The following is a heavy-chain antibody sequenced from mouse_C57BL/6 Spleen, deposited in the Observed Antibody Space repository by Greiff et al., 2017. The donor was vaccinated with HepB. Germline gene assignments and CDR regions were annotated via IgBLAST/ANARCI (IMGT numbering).Heavy chain of an antibody. CDR2: ISSGSSTI. D-gene: IGHD1-1*01. CDR1: GFTFSDYG. V-gene: IGHV5-17*01. J-gene: IGHJ4*01. Sequence: EVQGVESGGGLVKPGGSLKLSCAASGFTFSDYGMHWVRQAPEKGLEWVAYISSGSSTIYYADTVKGRFTISRDNAKNTLFLQMTSLRSEDTAMYYCARRDYYGSEYAMDYWGQGTSVTVSS. CDR3: ARRDYYGSEYAMDY.